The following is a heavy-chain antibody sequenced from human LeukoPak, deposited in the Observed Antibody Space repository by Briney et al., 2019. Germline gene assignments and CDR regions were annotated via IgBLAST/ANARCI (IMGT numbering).Heavy chain of an antibody. CDR3: ARDFRYCSSTSCSKHTYYYYYGMDV. V-gene: IGHV3-53*01. Sequence: PGGSLRLSCAASGFTVSSNYMSWVRQAPGKGLEWVPVIYSGGSTYYADSVKGRFTISRDNSKNTLYLQMNSLRAEDTAVYYCARDFRYCSSTSCSKHTYYYYYGMDVWGQGTTVTVSS. D-gene: IGHD2-2*01. CDR2: IYSGGST. J-gene: IGHJ6*02. CDR1: GFTVSSNY.